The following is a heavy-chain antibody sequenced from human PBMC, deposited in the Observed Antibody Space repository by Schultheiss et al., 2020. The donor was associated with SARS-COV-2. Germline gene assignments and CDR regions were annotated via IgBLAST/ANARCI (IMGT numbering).Heavy chain of an antibody. CDR1: GFTFSSYS. CDR3: ARELRNYDFWRGYSSGGMDV. D-gene: IGHD3-3*01. CDR2: ISGSGGST. V-gene: IGHV3-23*01. Sequence: GGSLRLSCAASGFTFSSYSMNWVRQAPGKGLEWVSAISGSGGSTYYADSVKGRFTISRDNSKNTLYLQMNSLRAEDTAVYYCARELRNYDFWRGYSSGGMDVWGQGTTVTVSS. J-gene: IGHJ6*02.